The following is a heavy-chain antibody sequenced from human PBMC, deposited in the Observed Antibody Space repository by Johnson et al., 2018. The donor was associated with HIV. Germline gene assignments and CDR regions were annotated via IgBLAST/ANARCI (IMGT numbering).Heavy chain of an antibody. CDR3: ARDSGVPGNDAFDI. Sequence: QVQLVESGGGVVQPGGSLRLSCAASGFTFSSYGMHWVRQAPGKGLEWVAFIRYDGSNKYYADSVKGRFTISRDNSKNKLYLQINSLRAGDTAVYYCARDSGVPGNDAFDIWGQGTMVTVSS. CDR1: GFTFSSYG. J-gene: IGHJ3*02. V-gene: IGHV3-30*02. D-gene: IGHD3-10*01. CDR2: IRYDGSNK.